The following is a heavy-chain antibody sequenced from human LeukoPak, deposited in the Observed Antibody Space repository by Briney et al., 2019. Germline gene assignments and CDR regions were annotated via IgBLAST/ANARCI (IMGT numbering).Heavy chain of an antibody. CDR3: ARFSVGATTFDI. V-gene: IGHV4-34*01. CDR2: INHSGST. Sequence: PSETLSLTCAVYGGSFSGYYWSWIRQPPGKGLEWIGEINHSGSTNYNPSPKSRVTISVDTSKNQFSLKLGSVTAADTAVYYCARFSVGATTFDIWGQGTMVTVSS. D-gene: IGHD1-26*01. J-gene: IGHJ3*02. CDR1: GGSFSGYY.